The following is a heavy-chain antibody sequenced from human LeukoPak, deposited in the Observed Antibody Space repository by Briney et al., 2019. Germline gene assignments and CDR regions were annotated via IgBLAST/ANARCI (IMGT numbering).Heavy chain of an antibody. V-gene: IGHV4-30-2*02. J-gene: IGHJ4*02. Sequence: PSQTLSLTCTVSGGSISSGGYYWSWIRQPPGTGLEWIGYIYHSGSTYYNPSLKSRVTISVDRSKNQFSLKLSSVTAADTAVYYCARSCGGDCYLDYWGQGTLVTVSS. CDR1: GGSISSGGYY. D-gene: IGHD2-21*02. CDR2: IYHSGST. CDR3: ARSCGGDCYLDY.